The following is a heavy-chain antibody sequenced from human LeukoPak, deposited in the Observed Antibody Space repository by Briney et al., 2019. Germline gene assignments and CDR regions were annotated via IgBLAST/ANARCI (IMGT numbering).Heavy chain of an antibody. CDR1: GFTFSSYA. CDR2: ISGGGGST. V-gene: IGHV3-23*01. Sequence: GGSLRLSYAASGFTFSSYAMSWVRQAPGKGLEWVSGISGGGGSTYYADSVKGRFTISRDNSKNTLYVRMNSLRAEDTAVYYCAKSHTTFGVATEAPPFDYWGQGTLVTVSS. CDR3: AKSHTTFGVATEAPPFDY. D-gene: IGHD3-3*01. J-gene: IGHJ4*02.